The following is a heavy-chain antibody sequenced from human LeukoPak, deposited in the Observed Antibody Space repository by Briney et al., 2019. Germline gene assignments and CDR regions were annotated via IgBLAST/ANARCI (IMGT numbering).Heavy chain of an antibody. CDR1: GYTFTSYA. V-gene: IGHV7-4-1*04. CDR2: INTNTGNP. J-gene: IGHJ4*02. D-gene: IGHD3-3*01. CDR3: ARTGLRFLEWLLYTLDY. Sequence: GASVKVSCKASGYTFTSYAMNWVRQAPGQGLEWMGWINTNTGNPTYAQGFTGRFVFSLDTSVSMAYLQISSLKAEDTAVYYCARTGLRFLEWLLYTLDYWGQGTLVTVSS.